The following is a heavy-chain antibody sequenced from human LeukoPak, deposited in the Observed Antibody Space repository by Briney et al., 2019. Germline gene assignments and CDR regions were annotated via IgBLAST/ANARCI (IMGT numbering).Heavy chain of an antibody. CDR3: AKGLDSSAYYYFDY. CDR1: GFTFDDYA. J-gene: IGHJ4*02. Sequence: GRSLRLSCGASGFTFDDYAMYWVRQAPGKGLEWVSGISWNSGSIGYADSVKGRFTISRDNAKNSLYLQMNSLRAEDMALYYCAKGLDSSAYYYFDYWGQGTLVTVSS. D-gene: IGHD6-19*01. CDR2: ISWNSGSI. V-gene: IGHV3-9*03.